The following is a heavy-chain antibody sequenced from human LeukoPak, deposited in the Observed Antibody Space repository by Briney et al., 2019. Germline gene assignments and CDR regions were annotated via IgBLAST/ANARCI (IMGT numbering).Heavy chain of an antibody. V-gene: IGHV3-30*03. CDR1: GFTFSSYA. Sequence: PGRSLRLSCGASGFTFSSYAMHWVRQAPGKELEWVAIISNDGSNKYYADSVQGRFTISRDNSKKTLYLQMNSLRAEDTAVYYCARNVLEWLLYDAFDIWGQGSMVTVSS. CDR2: ISNDGSNK. J-gene: IGHJ3*02. CDR3: ARNVLEWLLYDAFDI. D-gene: IGHD3-3*01.